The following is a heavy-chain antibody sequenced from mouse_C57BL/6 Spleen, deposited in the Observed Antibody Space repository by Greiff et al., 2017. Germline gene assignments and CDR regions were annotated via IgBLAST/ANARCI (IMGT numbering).Heavy chain of an antibody. CDR1: GYTFTSYR. J-gene: IGHJ2*01. V-gene: IGHV1-52*01. CDR2: IDPSASEP. D-gene: IGHD3-2*02. Sequence: QVQLQQPGAELVRPGSSVKLSCKASGYTFTSYRLHWVKQRPLQGLEWLGNIDPSASEPHYNQQFKDKVTLTVDKSSSTAYMRLSSLTSEDSAVYDCARGQLRLRFDYWGQGTTLTGAS. CDR3: ARGQLRLRFDY.